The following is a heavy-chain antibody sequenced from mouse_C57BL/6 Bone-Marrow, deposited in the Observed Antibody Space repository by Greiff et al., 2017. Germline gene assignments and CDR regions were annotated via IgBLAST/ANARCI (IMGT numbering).Heavy chain of an antibody. Sequence: EVQGVESGGGLVKPGGSLKLSCAASGFTFSSYAMSLVRQTPEQRLEWVATISDGGGYTYYPDNVKGRFTISRDNAKNTLYLQMSHLKSEDTAMYYCSRDRGQLRLNYFDYWGQGTTLTVSS. V-gene: IGHV5-4*01. D-gene: IGHD3-2*02. CDR2: ISDGGGYT. J-gene: IGHJ2*01. CDR1: GFTFSSYA. CDR3: SRDRGQLRLNYFDY.